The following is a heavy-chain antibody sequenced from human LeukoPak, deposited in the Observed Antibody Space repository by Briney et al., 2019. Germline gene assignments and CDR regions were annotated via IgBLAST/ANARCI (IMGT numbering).Heavy chain of an antibody. CDR2: ISSDGDNK. V-gene: IGHV3-30-3*01. Sequence: GGSLRPSCAASGFTFSTYAMHWVRQAPGKGLEWVSVISSDGDNKYFADSVKGRFTISRDSSKNTLYLQMNSLRAEDTALYYCARDRGDLPLDYWGQGTLVIVSS. CDR3: ARDRGDLPLDY. J-gene: IGHJ4*02. CDR1: GFTFSTYA. D-gene: IGHD2-2*01.